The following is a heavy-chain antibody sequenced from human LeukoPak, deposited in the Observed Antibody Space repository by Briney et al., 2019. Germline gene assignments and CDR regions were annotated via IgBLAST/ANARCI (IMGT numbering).Heavy chain of an antibody. CDR3: ARSHGDLGYMDV. Sequence: GTSLRLSCVASGFTFTDYAFNWVRQTPGKGIEWVAIISSDGNTQSYADPLKGRFTISRDNAKNSLYLQVSSLRTEDTALYYCARSHGDLGYMDVWGKGTTVTVSS. V-gene: IGHV3-30*07. CDR2: ISSDGNTQ. CDR1: GFTFTDYA. D-gene: IGHD4-17*01. J-gene: IGHJ6*03.